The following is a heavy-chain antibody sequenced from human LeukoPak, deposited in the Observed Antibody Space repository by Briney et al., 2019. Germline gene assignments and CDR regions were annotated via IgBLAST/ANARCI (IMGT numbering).Heavy chain of an antibody. CDR1: GFTFSSYS. V-gene: IGHV3-48*02. CDR3: ASSGSYRFDY. J-gene: IGHJ4*02. CDR2: ITASGTAM. Sequence: GGSLRLFCAASGFTFSSYSMNWVRQAPGKGLEWVSHITASGTAMFYADSVKGRFTISRDNAKNSLYLQMNSLRDEDTAVYYCASSGSYRFDYWGQGTLVTVSS. D-gene: IGHD1-26*01.